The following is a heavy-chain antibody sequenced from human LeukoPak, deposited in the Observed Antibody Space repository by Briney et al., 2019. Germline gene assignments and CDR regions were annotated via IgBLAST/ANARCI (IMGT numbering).Heavy chain of an antibody. V-gene: IGHV3-7*01. CDR2: IKQDGSEK. Sequence: PGGSLRLSCAGTGFTFSNYWMSWVRQAPGKGLEWVANIKQDGSEKSYVDSVKGRFAVSRDNATNSLFLQVNSLRVEDTAVYYCARSARGDESAYYYMDHWGQGTLVTVSS. J-gene: IGHJ4*02. CDR1: GFTFSNYW. CDR3: ARSARGDESAYYYMDH. D-gene: IGHD3-22*01.